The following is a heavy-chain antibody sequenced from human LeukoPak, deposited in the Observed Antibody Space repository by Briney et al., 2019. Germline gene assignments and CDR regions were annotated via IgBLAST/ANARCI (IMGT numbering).Heavy chain of an antibody. Sequence: GGSLRLSCAAFGFTFSSYTMSWVRQAPGKGLEWVSTITTSDGNTYYADSVKGRFTVSRDSSKNTLFLQMNSLRAEDTAVYYCAKDGGLWVSAHWGDSWGRGTLVTVSS. CDR1: GFTFSSYT. J-gene: IGHJ4*02. D-gene: IGHD7-27*01. V-gene: IGHV3-23*01. CDR2: ITTSDGNT. CDR3: AKDGGLWVSAHWGDS.